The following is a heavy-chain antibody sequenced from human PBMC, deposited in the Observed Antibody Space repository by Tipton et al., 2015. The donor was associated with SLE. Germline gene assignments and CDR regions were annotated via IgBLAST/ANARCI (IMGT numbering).Heavy chain of an antibody. Sequence: TLSLTCAVYGGSFSGYYWNWIRQPPGKGLEWIGEISHSGSTNYNPSLKSRVTISVDTSKNQFSLSLSSLTAADTAVYYCARENSSGYFDYWGQGTLVTVSS. V-gene: IGHV4-34*09. CDR1: GGSFSGYY. J-gene: IGHJ4*02. D-gene: IGHD3-22*01. CDR3: ARENSSGYFDY. CDR2: ISHSGST.